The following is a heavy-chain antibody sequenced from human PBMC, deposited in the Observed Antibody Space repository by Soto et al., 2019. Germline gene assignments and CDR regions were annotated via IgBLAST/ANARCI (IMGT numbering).Heavy chain of an antibody. Sequence: QVQLVESGGGVVQPGRSLRLSCAASGFTFSSCGMHWVRQAPGKGLEWVAVISYDGSNKYYADSVKGRFTISRDNSKNTLYLQMNSLRAEDTAVYYCAVPPYGSSSWYGYFQHWGQGTLVTVSS. CDR1: GFTFSSCG. V-gene: IGHV3-30*03. J-gene: IGHJ1*01. D-gene: IGHD6-13*01. CDR3: AVPPYGSSSWYGYFQH. CDR2: ISYDGSNK.